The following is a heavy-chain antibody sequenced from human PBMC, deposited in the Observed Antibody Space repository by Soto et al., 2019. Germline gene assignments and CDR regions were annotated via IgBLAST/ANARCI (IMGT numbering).Heavy chain of an antibody. Sequence: SETLSLTCTVSGDSISTDYWSWIRQSPGKGLEWIGFIYYGGSTNYNPSLKSRVTISLDTPNNHFSLKLNFVTAADTAVYYCVQQHYDRSGSPVGYFVAWAQGNLVTVPQ. CDR1: GDSISTDY. CDR2: IYYGGST. J-gene: IGHJ4*02. CDR3: VQQHYDRSGSPVGYFVA. V-gene: IGHV4-59*08. D-gene: IGHD3-3*01.